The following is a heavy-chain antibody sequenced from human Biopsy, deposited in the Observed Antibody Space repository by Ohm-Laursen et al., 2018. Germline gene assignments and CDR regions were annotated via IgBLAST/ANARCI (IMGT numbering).Heavy chain of an antibody. V-gene: IGHV4-59*07. CDR1: GGSISNYY. CDR3: ARLYRLDDYWNDDPPDAFDV. Sequence: SDTLSLTCTVSGGSISNYYWSWIRQSPGKGLEWIGYISNRGSTNYNPSLRGRVTISVDTSKNQFSLKLSSLTAADTAVFFCARLYRLDDYWNDDPPDAFDVWGQGTVVTVSS. CDR2: ISNRGST. D-gene: IGHD3-3*01. J-gene: IGHJ3*01.